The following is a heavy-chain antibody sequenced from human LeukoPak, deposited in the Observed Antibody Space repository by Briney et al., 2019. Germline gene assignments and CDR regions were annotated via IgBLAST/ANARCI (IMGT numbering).Heavy chain of an antibody. Sequence: GGSLRLSCTASGFTFSNYGMHWVRQAPGKGLEWVAVMWVWNDGSNEYYADSVKGGFTIDRDNSKTTLYLQMVSLRAEDTADYYCARDRFPHDDAHYGMDVWGQGTTVTVSS. D-gene: IGHD3-16*01. CDR2: MWVWNDGSNE. CDR3: ARDRFPHDDAHYGMDV. J-gene: IGHJ6*02. V-gene: IGHV3-33*01. CDR1: GFTFSNYG.